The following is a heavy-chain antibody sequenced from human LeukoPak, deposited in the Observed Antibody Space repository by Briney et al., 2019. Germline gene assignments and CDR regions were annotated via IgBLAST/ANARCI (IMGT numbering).Heavy chain of an antibody. V-gene: IGHV3-48*03. D-gene: IGHD1-26*01. CDR1: GFTFDDYG. CDR3: TRDMQGSRLYLVGSQND. Sequence: GGSLRLSCAASGFTFDDYGMSWVRQAPGKGLEWVSYISSSGSTIYYADSVKGRFTISRDNAMNTLYLQMNSLRAEDSALYYCTRDMQGSRLYLVGSQNDWGQGTLVTVSS. CDR2: ISSSGSTI. J-gene: IGHJ4*02.